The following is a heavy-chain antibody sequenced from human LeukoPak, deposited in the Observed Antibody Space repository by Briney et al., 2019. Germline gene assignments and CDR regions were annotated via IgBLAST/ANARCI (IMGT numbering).Heavy chain of an antibody. CDR3: ARDPEWLSDDDAFDI. Sequence: GGSLRLSCAASGFTFSSYEMNWVRQAPGKGLEGVSYISSSGSTIYYADSVKGRFTISRDNAKNSLYLQMNSLRAEDTAVYYCARDPEWLSDDDAFDIWGQGTMVTVSS. V-gene: IGHV3-48*03. CDR1: GFTFSSYE. D-gene: IGHD3-3*01. J-gene: IGHJ3*02. CDR2: ISSSGSTI.